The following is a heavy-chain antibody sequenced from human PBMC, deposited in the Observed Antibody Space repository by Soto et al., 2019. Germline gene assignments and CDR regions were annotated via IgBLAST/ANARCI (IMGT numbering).Heavy chain of an antibody. CDR2: IYWDDDK. Sequence: QITLKESGPPLVKPTQTLTLTCTFSGFSLSTSGVGVGWIRQPPGKALEWLALIYWDDDKRYSPSLKSRLTITTDTSKNHLVLTMTNIDPLDTATYYCPHGRNEVGSYYFHYWGQGTLVTVSS. CDR3: PHGRNEVGSYYFHY. D-gene: IGHD2-2*03. V-gene: IGHV2-5*02. CDR1: GFSLSTSGVG. J-gene: IGHJ4*02.